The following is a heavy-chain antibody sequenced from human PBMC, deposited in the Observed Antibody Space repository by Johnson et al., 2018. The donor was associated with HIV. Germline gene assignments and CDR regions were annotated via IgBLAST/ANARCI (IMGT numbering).Heavy chain of an antibody. Sequence: QVLLVESGGGVVQPGGSLRLSCAASGFTFSSYGIHWVRQAPGKGLEWVAFIRYDGSNKYYADSVKGRFTISRDNSKNTLYLQMNSLRAEDTAVYYCAKDPSYIVATAMTDAFDIWGQGTMVTVSS. CDR2: IRYDGSNK. CDR3: AKDPSYIVATAMTDAFDI. D-gene: IGHD5-12*01. V-gene: IGHV3-30*02. CDR1: GFTFSSYG. J-gene: IGHJ3*02.